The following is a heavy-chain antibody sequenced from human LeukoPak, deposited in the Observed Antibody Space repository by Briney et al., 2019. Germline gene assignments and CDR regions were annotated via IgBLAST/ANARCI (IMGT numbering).Heavy chain of an antibody. J-gene: IGHJ5*02. CDR2: ISGSCGST. Sequence: GGSLRLSCAASGFTFSSYAMSWVCQAPGKGLAWVSAISGSCGSTYYADSVKGRFTISRDNSRDTLYLQMNSLRAEDTAVYYCARAAGYCSSTSCANWFDPWGQGTLVTVSS. D-gene: IGHD2-2*03. V-gene: IGHV3-23*01. CDR1: GFTFSSYA. CDR3: ARAAGYCSSTSCANWFDP.